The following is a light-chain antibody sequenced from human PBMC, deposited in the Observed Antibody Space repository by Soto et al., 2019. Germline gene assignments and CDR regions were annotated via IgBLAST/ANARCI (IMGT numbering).Light chain of an antibody. CDR1: QSVSSSY. V-gene: IGKV3-20*01. Sequence: EIVLTQSPGTLSLSPGERATLSCRASQSVSSSYLAWYQQKPGQAPRLLIYGASRRATGIPDRFTGSGSGTDFTLTINRVEPEDFAVYFCQQYAGSPITFGHGTKVDIK. CDR3: QQYAGSPIT. CDR2: GAS. J-gene: IGKJ1*01.